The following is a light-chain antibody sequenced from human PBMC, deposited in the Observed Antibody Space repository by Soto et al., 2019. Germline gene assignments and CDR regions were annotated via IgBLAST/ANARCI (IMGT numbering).Light chain of an antibody. Sequence: QSALTQPASVSGSPGQSITISCTGSSSDVGGYHYVSWYQQHPGKAPKLIIYEVSTRPSGVPDRFSGSKSGNTASLTISGLQAEDEAYYYCSSYTTSTSFILFGGGTKLTVL. CDR3: SSYTTSTSFIL. V-gene: IGLV2-14*01. CDR1: SSDVGGYHY. CDR2: EVS. J-gene: IGLJ2*01.